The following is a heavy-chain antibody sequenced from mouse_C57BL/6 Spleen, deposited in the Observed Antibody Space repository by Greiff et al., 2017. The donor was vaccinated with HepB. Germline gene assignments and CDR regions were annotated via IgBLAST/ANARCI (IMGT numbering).Heavy chain of an antibody. V-gene: IGHV1-82*01. Sequence: QVQLKQSGPELVKPGASVKISCKASGYAFSSSWMNWVKQRPGKGLEWIGRIYPGDGDTNYNGKFKGKATLTADKSSSTAYMQLSSLTSEDSAVYFCARRGGTRGAMDYWGQGTSVTVSS. CDR2: IYPGDGDT. J-gene: IGHJ4*01. D-gene: IGHD3-3*01. CDR3: ARRGGTRGAMDY. CDR1: GYAFSSSW.